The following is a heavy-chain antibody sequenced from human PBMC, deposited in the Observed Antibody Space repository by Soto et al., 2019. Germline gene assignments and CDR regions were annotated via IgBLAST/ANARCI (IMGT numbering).Heavy chain of an antibody. CDR1: GYTLTELS. Sequence: ASVKVSCKVSGYTLTELSMHWVRQAPGKGLAWMGGFDPEDGEPIYAQKFQGRVTMTEDTSTDTAYMELSSLGSEDTAVYYCATGGQSTLDDSSSYDAFDIWGQGTMVTVSS. D-gene: IGHD6-13*01. CDR2: FDPEDGEP. V-gene: IGHV1-24*01. CDR3: ATGGQSTLDDSSSYDAFDI. J-gene: IGHJ3*02.